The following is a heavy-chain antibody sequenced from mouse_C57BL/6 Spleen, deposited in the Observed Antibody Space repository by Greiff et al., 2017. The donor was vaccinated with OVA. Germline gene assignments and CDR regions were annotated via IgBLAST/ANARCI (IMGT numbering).Heavy chain of an antibody. Sequence: QVTLKVSGPGILQSSQTLSLTCSFSGFSLSTSGMGVSWLRQPSGMGLEWLAHIYWGDDKRYNPSQKSRITTSKDTSRNQVFLKITSVDTADTATYYSARRADYDYVGDWYFDVWGTGTTVTVSS. CDR2: IYWGDDK. D-gene: IGHD2-4*01. CDR1: GFSLSTSGMG. J-gene: IGHJ1*03. V-gene: IGHV8-12*01. CDR3: ARRADYDYVGDWYFDV.